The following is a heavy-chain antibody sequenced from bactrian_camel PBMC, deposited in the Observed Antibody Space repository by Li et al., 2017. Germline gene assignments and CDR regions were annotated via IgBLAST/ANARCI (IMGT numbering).Heavy chain of an antibody. V-gene: IGHV3S1*01. CDR2: INSGGYTT. CDR1: GFTSSTYW. CDR3: VQPAGSTWYYFDL. J-gene: IGHJ4*01. D-gene: IGHD2*01. Sequence: HVQLVESGGGLVEPGGSLRLSCAASGFTSSTYWMYWVHRAPGKGFEWVSSINSGGYTTYYADSVKGRFAISRDNAKNILYLHLNSLKTEDTAMYFCVQPAGSTWYYFDLWGRGTQVTVS.